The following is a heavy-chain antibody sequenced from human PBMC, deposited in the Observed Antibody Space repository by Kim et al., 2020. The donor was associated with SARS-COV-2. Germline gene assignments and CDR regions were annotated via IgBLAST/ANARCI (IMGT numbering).Heavy chain of an antibody. V-gene: IGHV1-8*01. J-gene: IGHJ5*02. CDR2: GNT. Sequence: GNTGHAQKFQGRVTMTRNTSISTAYMELSSLRSEDTAVYYCARGFNWFYPWGQGTLVTVSS. CDR3: ARGFNWFYP.